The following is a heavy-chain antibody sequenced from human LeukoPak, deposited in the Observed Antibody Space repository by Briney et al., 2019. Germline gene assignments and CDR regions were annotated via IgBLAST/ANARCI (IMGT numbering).Heavy chain of an antibody. D-gene: IGHD3-22*01. CDR2: IYYSGCT. J-gene: IGHJ4*02. V-gene: IGHV4-39*01. CDR3: ARRHHPFYYYDSRGVFFDY. Sequence: SETLSLTCTVSGGSISSSSYYWGWIRQPPGKGLEWIGSIYYSGCTYYNPSLKSRVTISVDTSKNQFSLKLSSVTAADTAVYYCARRHHPFYYYDSRGVFFDYWGQGTLVTVSS. CDR1: GGSISSSSYY.